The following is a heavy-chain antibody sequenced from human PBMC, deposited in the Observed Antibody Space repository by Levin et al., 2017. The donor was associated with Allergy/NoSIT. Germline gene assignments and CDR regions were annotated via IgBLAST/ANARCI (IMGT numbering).Heavy chain of an antibody. CDR3: ARGVSRSSEFGNY. CDR1: GFIFDDYA. CDR2: ITWNSDKI. V-gene: IGHV3-9*01. D-gene: IGHD6-6*01. J-gene: IGHJ4*02. Sequence: GGSLRLSCAASGFIFDDYAMHWVRQAPGKGLEWVAGITWNSDKIGSADSVKGRFTISRDNAKNSLYLQMNSLRAEDTALYYCARGVSRSSEFGNYWGQGTLVTVSS.